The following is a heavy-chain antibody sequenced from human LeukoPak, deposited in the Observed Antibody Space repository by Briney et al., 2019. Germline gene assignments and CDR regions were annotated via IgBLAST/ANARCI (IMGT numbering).Heavy chain of an antibody. Sequence: SETLSLTCSVSGASIRSYSWSWLRQPAGKGLEWIGRIHTSASTEYNPSLKSRVTMSVDTSKNQFSLKLNSVTAADTAVYFCARPREEKLASPFDYWGQGTLVTVSS. CDR3: ARPREEKLASPFDY. J-gene: IGHJ4*02. CDR1: GASIRSYS. V-gene: IGHV4-4*07. CDR2: IHTSAST.